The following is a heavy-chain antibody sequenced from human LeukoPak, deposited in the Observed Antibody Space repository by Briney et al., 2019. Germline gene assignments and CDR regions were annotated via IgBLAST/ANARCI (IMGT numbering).Heavy chain of an antibody. CDR1: GFTFSDYY. CDR2: ISSSGSTI. V-gene: IGHV3-11*01. D-gene: IGHD3-10*01. Sequence: KPGGSLRLSCAASGFTFSDYYMSWIRQAPGKGLEWVSYISSSGSTIYYADSVKGRFTISRDNAKNSLYLQMSSLGAEDSATYYCAKLWRGSYPRYFDYWGQGALVTVSS. J-gene: IGHJ4*02. CDR3: AKLWRGSYPRYFDY.